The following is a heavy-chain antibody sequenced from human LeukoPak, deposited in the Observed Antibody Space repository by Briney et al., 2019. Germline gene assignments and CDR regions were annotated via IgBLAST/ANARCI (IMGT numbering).Heavy chain of an antibody. CDR2: INWNGGST. V-gene: IGHV3-20*04. CDR3: ARVGTEVRGVIIIYYYYYMDV. D-gene: IGHD3-10*01. J-gene: IGHJ6*03. Sequence: GGSLRLSCAASGFTFDDYGMSWVCQAPGKGLEWVSGINWNGGSTGYADSVKGRFTISRDNAKNSLYLQMNSLRAEDTALYYCARVGTEVRGVIIIYYYYYMDVWGKGTTVIVSS. CDR1: GFTFDDYG.